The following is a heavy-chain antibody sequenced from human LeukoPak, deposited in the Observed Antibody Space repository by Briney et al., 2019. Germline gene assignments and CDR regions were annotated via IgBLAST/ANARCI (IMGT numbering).Heavy chain of an antibody. CDR2: IRSKAYGGTT. J-gene: IGHJ4*02. D-gene: IGHD1-14*01. Sequence: GGSLRLSCTASGFTFGDYAMSWVRQAPGKGLEWVGFIRSKAYGGTTEYAASVKGRFTISRDDSKSIAYLQMNSLKTEDTAVYYCTRRNTTFDYWGQGTLVTVSS. V-gene: IGHV3-49*04. CDR3: TRRNTTFDY. CDR1: GFTFGDYA.